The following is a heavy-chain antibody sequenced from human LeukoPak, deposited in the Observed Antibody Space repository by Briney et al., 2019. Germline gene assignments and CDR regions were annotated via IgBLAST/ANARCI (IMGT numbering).Heavy chain of an antibody. CDR3: ARDWEYSSSSVY. Sequence: GGSLRLSCAASGFTFSTYWMSWVRQAPGKGLEWVANIKQDGREKYYVDSVKGRFTISRDNAKDSLYLQMNSLRAEDTAVYYCARDWEYSSSSVYWGQGTLVTVSS. V-gene: IGHV3-7*04. J-gene: IGHJ4*02. CDR2: IKQDGREK. CDR1: GFTFSTYW. D-gene: IGHD6-6*01.